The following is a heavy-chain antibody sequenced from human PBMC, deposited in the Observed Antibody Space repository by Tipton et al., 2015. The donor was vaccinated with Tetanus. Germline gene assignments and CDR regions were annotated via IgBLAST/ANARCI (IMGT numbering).Heavy chain of an antibody. J-gene: IGHJ4*02. CDR1: GASISGSGHY. CDR2: VYHSGLT. D-gene: IGHD1-1*01. Sequence: TLSLTCSVSGASISGSGHYWTWIRQPPGKELEWVGYVYHSGLTNYNPSLKDRLTISRGTSRNQFSLTLTSVTAADTAVYYCARANNEFPKKGPFDSWGQGRLVIVSS. CDR3: ARANNEFPKKGPFDS. V-gene: IGHV4-61*08.